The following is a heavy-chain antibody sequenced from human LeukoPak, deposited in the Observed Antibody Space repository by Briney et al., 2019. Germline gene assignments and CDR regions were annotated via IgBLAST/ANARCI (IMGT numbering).Heavy chain of an antibody. Sequence: GGSLRLSCAASGFTFSSYSMNWVRQAPGKGLEWVSSISSSSSYIYYADSVKGRFTISRDNAKNSLYLQMNSLRAEDTAVYYCVRVVTTGSGWYHFDNWGLGTLVTVSS. D-gene: IGHD1-1*01. CDR2: ISSSSSYI. J-gene: IGHJ4*02. CDR1: GFTFSSYS. CDR3: VRVVTTGSGWYHFDN. V-gene: IGHV3-21*04.